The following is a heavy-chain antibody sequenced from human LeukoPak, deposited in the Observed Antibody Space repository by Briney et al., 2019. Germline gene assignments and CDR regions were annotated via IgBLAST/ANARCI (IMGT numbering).Heavy chain of an antibody. CDR3: ARATFSSSGHSY. Sequence: GGSLRLSCAPSGFTLSYYEMNWVRQAPGRGRWWVSYISNSVATIYYADSVKGPFTISTDNAKSSLFLQMNSLRAEDTGVYYCARATFSSSGHSYWGQGTLVTVSS. D-gene: IGHD6-13*01. CDR2: ISNSVATI. J-gene: IGHJ4*02. V-gene: IGHV3-48*03. CDR1: GFTLSYYE.